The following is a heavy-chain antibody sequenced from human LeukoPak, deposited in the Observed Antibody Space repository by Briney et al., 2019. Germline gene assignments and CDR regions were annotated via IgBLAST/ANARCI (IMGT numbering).Heavy chain of an antibody. J-gene: IGHJ6*02. D-gene: IGHD6-13*01. V-gene: IGHV3-72*01. CDR2: TRNKANSYTT. Sequence: GGSLRLSCAASGFTFSDHYMDWVRQAPGKGLEWVGRTRNKANSYTTEYAASVKGRFTISRDDSKNSLYLQMNSLKTEDTAVYYCARENSIAPATKNYYYYGMDVWGQGTTVTVSS. CDR1: GFTFSDHY. CDR3: ARENSIAPATKNYYYYGMDV.